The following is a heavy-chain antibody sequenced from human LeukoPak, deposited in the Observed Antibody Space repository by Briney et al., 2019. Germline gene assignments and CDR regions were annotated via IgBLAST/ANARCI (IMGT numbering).Heavy chain of an antibody. J-gene: IGHJ4*02. D-gene: IGHD2-2*01. Sequence: PSETLSLTCAVYGGSFSGYYWSWIRQPPGKGLEWIGEINHSGSTNYNPSLKSRVTISVDTSKNQFSLKLSSVTAADTAVYYCARGRRYCSSTSCYGYWFVYWGQGTLVTVSS. CDR1: GGSFSGYY. CDR3: ARGRRYCSSTSCYGYWFVY. CDR2: INHSGST. V-gene: IGHV4-34*01.